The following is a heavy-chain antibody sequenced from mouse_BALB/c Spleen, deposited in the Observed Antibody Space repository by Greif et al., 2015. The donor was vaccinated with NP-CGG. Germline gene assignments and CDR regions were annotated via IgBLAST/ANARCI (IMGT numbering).Heavy chain of an antibody. V-gene: IGHV10-1*02. CDR1: GFTFNTYA. J-gene: IGHJ3*01. CDR2: IRSKSNNYAT. CDR3: VVEGSWFAY. Sequence: EVQGVESGGGLVQPKGSLKLSCAASGFTFNTYAMNWVRQAPGKGLEWVARIRSKSNNYATYYADSVKNRFTISRDDSQSMLYLQMNNLKTEDTAMYYCVVEGSWFAYWGQGTLVTVSA.